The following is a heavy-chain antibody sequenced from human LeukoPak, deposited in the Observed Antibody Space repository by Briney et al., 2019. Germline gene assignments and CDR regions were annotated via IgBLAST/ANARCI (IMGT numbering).Heavy chain of an antibody. D-gene: IGHD2-15*01. CDR2: IYPGDSDT. Sequence: GESLKISCQGSGYTFTSHWIGWVRQMPGKGLXWMGIIYPGDSDTKYSPSFRGQVTMSVDKSVSTAYLQWSSLKASDTATYYCVRLATLTTTDYWGQGTLVTVSS. V-gene: IGHV5-51*01. CDR1: GYTFTSHW. J-gene: IGHJ4*02. CDR3: VRLATLTTTDY.